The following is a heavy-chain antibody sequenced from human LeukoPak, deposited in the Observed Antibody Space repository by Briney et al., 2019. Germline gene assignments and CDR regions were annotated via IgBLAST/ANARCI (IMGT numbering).Heavy chain of an antibody. CDR2: ISAYNGNT. J-gene: IGHJ4*02. D-gene: IGHD3-22*01. CDR3: ARERGQDYYDSSGYYYFDY. V-gene: IGHV1-18*01. Sequence: ASVKVSCKASGYTFTSYGISWVRQAPGHGLEWMGWISAYNGNTNYAQKLQGRVTMTTDTSTSTAYMELSSLRSEDTAVYYCARERGQDYYDSSGYYYFDYWGQGTLVTVSS. CDR1: GYTFTSYG.